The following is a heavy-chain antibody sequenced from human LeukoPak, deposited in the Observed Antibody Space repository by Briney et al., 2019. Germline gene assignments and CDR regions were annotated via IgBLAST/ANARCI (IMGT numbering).Heavy chain of an antibody. CDR1: GFTFSSHW. CDR3: ARGHVAGSDRHWDY. J-gene: IGHJ4*02. CDR2: INSDGSEI. V-gene: IGHV3-74*01. Sequence: PGGSLRLSCVASGFTFSSHWMHWVRQVPGKGLVWVSRINSDGSEINYADSVKGRFTISRDNAKNTLYLQMNSLRAEDTAVYFCARGHVAGSDRHWDYWGQGTLVTVSS. D-gene: IGHD6-19*01.